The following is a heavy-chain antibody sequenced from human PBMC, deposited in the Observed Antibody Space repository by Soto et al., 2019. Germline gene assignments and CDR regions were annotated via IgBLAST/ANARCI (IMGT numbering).Heavy chain of an antibody. V-gene: IGHV3-23*01. Sequence: PGGSLRLSXAASGFTFSSYAMSWVRQAPGKGLEWVSAISGSGGSTYYADSVKGRFTISRDNSKNTLYLQMNSLRAEDTAVYYCAKDHPHIGGYYYDYFDYWGQGTLVTVSS. CDR2: ISGSGGST. CDR1: GFTFSSYA. CDR3: AKDHPHIGGYYYDYFDY. D-gene: IGHD3-22*01. J-gene: IGHJ4*02.